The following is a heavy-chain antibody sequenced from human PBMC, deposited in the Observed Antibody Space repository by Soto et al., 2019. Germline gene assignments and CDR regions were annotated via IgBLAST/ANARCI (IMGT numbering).Heavy chain of an antibody. D-gene: IGHD2-15*01. CDR2: ISSNGGST. CDR3: ARSCSGGSCYSRAFDI. J-gene: IGHJ3*02. Sequence: VQLVESGGGLVQPGGSLRLSCAASGFTFSSYAMHWVRQAPGKGLEYVSAISSNGGSTYYANSVKGRFTISRDNSKNTLYLQMGSLRAEDMAVYYCARSCSGGSCYSRAFDIWGQGTMVTVSS. CDR1: GFTFSSYA. V-gene: IGHV3-64*01.